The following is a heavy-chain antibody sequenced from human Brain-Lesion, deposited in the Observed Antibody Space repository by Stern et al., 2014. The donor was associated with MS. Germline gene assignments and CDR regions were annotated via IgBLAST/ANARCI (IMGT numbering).Heavy chain of an antibody. CDR2: VNNDGRRT. V-gene: IGHV3-74*02. CDR1: VFTFSNYW. J-gene: IGHJ5*01. CDR3: ARGERWFDS. Sequence: VQPVEPGGGLVQPGGSLRLSCAASVFTFSNYWIHWVRQAPGKGLVWVSRVNNDGRRTSYADSVKGRFTMSRDNAKNTLYLQMNSLRVEDTAIYYCARGERWFDSWGQGTLVTVSS. D-gene: IGHD3-10*01.